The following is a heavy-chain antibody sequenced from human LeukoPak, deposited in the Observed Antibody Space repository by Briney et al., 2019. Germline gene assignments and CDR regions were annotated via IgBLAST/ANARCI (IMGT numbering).Heavy chain of an antibody. Sequence: SETLSLTCTVSGGSISRYYWNRIRQLPGKGLEWIGYIYDSGSTNYNPSLRSRVTISIDTSNHQFSLKLTSVTAADTAIYYCARAAGWLQPADYWGQGTLVTVSS. CDR1: GGSISRYY. V-gene: IGHV4-59*01. CDR3: ARAAGWLQPADY. D-gene: IGHD5-24*01. CDR2: IYDSGST. J-gene: IGHJ4*02.